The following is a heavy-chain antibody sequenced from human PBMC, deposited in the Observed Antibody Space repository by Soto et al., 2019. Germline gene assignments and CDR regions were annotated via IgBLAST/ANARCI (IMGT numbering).Heavy chain of an antibody. J-gene: IGHJ4*02. Sequence: SETLSLTCTVSGGSISSGGYYWSWIRQHPGNGLEWIGYIYYSESTYYNPSLKSRVTISVDTSKNQFSLKLSSVTAADTAVYYCARVQRRDGYNYEEGGFDYWGQGTLVTVSS. D-gene: IGHD5-12*01. CDR3: ARVQRRDGYNYEEGGFDY. CDR2: IYYSEST. V-gene: IGHV4-31*03. CDR1: GGSISSGGYY.